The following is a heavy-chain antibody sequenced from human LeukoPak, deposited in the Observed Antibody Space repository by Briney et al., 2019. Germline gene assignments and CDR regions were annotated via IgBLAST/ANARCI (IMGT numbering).Heavy chain of an antibody. CDR3: ARSGDY. V-gene: IGHV3-48*01. CDR2: ISSSSTI. CDR1: GFTFSSSP. Sequence: GGSLRLSCAASGFTFSSSPMNWVRQAPGKGLEWVSYISSSSTIHYADSVKGRFTISRDNAKNSLYLQMNSLRVEDTAVYYCARSGDYWGQGTLVTVSS. J-gene: IGHJ4*02.